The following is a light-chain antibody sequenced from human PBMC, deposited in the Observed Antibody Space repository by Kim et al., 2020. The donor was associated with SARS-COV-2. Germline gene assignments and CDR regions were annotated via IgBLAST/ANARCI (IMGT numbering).Light chain of an antibody. J-gene: IGKJ2*01. CDR1: QSIGAG. CDR3: QQYNSDFYT. V-gene: IGKV1-5*03. CDR2: RAS. Sequence: DIQMTQSPSTLSASVGDRVTITCRASQSIGAGLAWYQQKPGKAPKLVIYRASSLESGVPSRFSGSGSGTEFTLTISSLQIDDFATYFCQQYNSDFYTFGQGTKLEI.